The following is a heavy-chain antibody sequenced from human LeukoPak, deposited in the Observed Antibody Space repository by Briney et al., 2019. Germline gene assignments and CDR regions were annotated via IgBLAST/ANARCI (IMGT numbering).Heavy chain of an antibody. CDR3: ARHQRGNSDAFDL. D-gene: IGHD4-23*01. CDR2: IYYSGST. Sequence: SETLSLTCTVSGGSISSYYWSWIRQPPGKGLEGIGYIYYSGSTKYNPSLKSRVTISVDTSKNQFSLKLSSVTAADTAVYYCARHQRGNSDAFDLWGQGTMVTVSS. J-gene: IGHJ3*01. CDR1: GGSISSYY. V-gene: IGHV4-59*01.